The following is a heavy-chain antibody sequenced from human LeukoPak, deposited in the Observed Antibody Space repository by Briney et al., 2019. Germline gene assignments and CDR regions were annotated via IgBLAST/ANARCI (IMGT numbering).Heavy chain of an antibody. V-gene: IGHV4-4*07. CDR1: GGSISSYH. CDR2: IYTSGST. J-gene: IGHJ4*02. CDR3: ARPHSGTVNASTYGVIDY. Sequence: SETLSLTCTVSGGSISSYHWSWIRQPAGKGLEWIGRIYTSGSTNYNPSLKSRVTMSVDTSKNQFSLKLSSVTAADTAVYYCARPHSGTVNASTYGVIDYWGQGTLVTVSS. D-gene: IGHD3-16*01.